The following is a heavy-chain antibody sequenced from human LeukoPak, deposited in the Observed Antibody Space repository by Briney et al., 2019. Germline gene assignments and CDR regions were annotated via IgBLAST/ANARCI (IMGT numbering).Heavy chain of an antibody. D-gene: IGHD2-21*02. J-gene: IGHJ4*02. CDR2: ISGSGGST. V-gene: IGHV3-23*01. CDR1: GFTFSSYA. Sequence: GGSLRLSCAASGFTFSSYAMSWVRQAPGKGLEWVSAISGSGGSTYYADSVKGRFTISRDNSKNTLYLQINSLRAEDTAVYYCAKFFPAYCGGDCYPRAGYFDYWGQGTLVTVSS. CDR3: AKFFPAYCGGDCYPRAGYFDY.